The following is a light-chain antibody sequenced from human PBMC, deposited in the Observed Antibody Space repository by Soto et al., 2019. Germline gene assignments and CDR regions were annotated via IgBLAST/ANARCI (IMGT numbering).Light chain of an antibody. CDR2: INN. J-gene: IGLJ2*01. CDR1: SSNIGSNT. Sequence: QSVLTQPPSASGTPGQRVTISCSGSSSNIGSNTVTWYQQLPGTAPKLLIYINNQRPSGVPDRFSGSKSGTSASLAISGLQSEDEADYYCAAWDDSLNGYVVFGGGTQLTVL. CDR3: AAWDDSLNGYVV. V-gene: IGLV1-44*01.